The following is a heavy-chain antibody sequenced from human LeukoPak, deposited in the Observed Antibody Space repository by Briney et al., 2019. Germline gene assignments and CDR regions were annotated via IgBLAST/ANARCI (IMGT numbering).Heavy chain of an antibody. CDR2: IKQDGSEK. D-gene: IGHD1-1*01. CDR1: GFTFRNYW. V-gene: IGHV3-7*03. J-gene: IGHJ4*02. Sequence: GGSLRLSCAASGFTFRNYWMSWVRQASGKGLEWVANIKQDGSEKYYVDSMKGRFTISRDNAKNSLYLQINTLRAEDTAVYYCARTGNPATGDYWGQGTLVTVSS. CDR3: ARTGNPATGDY.